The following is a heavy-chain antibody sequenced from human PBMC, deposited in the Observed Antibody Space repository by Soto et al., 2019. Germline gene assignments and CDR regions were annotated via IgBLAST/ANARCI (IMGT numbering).Heavy chain of an antibody. J-gene: IGHJ4*02. D-gene: IGHD6-13*01. V-gene: IGHV5-10-1*01. Sequence: PGESLKISCKGSGYSFTSYWISWVRQMPGKGIEWMGRIDPIDSYTNYSPSFQGHVTISADKSIITAYLQWSSLKASDTVMYYCARLQAAAGDNDLTFDYWGQGTLVTVSS. CDR2: IDPIDSYT. CDR3: ARLQAAAGDNDLTFDY. CDR1: GYSFTSYW.